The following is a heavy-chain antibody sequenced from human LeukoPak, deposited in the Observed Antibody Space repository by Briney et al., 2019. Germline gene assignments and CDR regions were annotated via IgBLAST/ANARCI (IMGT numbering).Heavy chain of an antibody. J-gene: IGHJ4*02. CDR2: IKQDGSEK. D-gene: IGHD4-17*01. CDR3: ARDHRTGYGDYTRY. V-gene: IGHV3-7*01. CDR1: GFTFSSYW. Sequence: GGSLRLSCAASGFTFSSYWMSWVRQAPGKGLEWVANIKQDGSEKYYVDSVKGRFTISRDNAKNSLYLQMNSLRAEDTAVYYCARDHRTGYGDYTRYWGQGTLVTVSS.